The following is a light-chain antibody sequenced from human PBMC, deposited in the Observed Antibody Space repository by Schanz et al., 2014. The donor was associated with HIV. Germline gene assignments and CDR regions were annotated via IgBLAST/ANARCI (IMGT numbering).Light chain of an antibody. J-gene: IGLJ2*01. CDR2: NND. Sequence: QSLLTQPPSVSGTPGQRFIISCSGSRSTLERTPVDWYQHLPGTAPRLLIRNNDVRPSGVPDRFSGSKSGTSASLVISALQSEDEADYFCATWNIRLNGPVFGGGTKLTVL. CDR3: ATWNIRLNGPV. CDR1: RSTLERTP. V-gene: IGLV1-44*01.